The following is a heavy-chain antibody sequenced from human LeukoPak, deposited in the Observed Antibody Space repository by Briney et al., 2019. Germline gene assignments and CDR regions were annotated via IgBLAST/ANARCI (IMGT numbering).Heavy chain of an antibody. V-gene: IGHV1-69*04. CDR3: ARRYCSSTSCYLDY. J-gene: IGHJ4*02. CDR1: GGTFSSYA. D-gene: IGHD2-2*01. Sequence: SVKVSCKASGGTFSSYAISWVRQAPGQGLEWMGRIIPILGIANYAQKFQGRVMITADKSTSTAYMELSSLRSEDTAVYYCARRYCSSTSCYLDYWGQGTLVTVSS. CDR2: IIPILGIA.